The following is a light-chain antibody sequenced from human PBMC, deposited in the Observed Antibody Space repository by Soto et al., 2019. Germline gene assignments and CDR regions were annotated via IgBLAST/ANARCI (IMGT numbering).Light chain of an antibody. CDR1: DNIVHW. V-gene: IGKV1-5*03. Sequence: DIQMTQSPSTLSASVGDRVAITCRASDNIVHWVAWYQQKPGKAPKLLIYKAANLADEVPSRFAGSGSGTEFALTISSLQPADFATYYCQQYETYSWTFGQGTKVDIK. CDR2: KAA. CDR3: QQYETYSWT. J-gene: IGKJ1*01.